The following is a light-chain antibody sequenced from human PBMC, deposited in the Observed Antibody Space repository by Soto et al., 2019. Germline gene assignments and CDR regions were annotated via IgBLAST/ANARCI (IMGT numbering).Light chain of an antibody. Sequence: EIVISQSPSTLSSSPRERATLSCMASQSVSSNLAWYQQKPGQAPRLLIYGASTRATGIPARFSGSGSGTEFTLTISSLQSEDFAVYYCQQYNNWPPITFGQGTRLEIK. V-gene: IGKV3-15*01. J-gene: IGKJ5*01. CDR1: QSVSSN. CDR3: QQYNNWPPIT. CDR2: GAS.